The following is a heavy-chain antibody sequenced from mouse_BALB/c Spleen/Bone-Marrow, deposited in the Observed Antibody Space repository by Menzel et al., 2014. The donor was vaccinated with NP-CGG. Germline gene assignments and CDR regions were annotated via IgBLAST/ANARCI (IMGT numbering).Heavy chain of an antibody. V-gene: IGHV1-14*01. D-gene: IGHD2-3*01. CDR2: INPYNDGT. J-gene: IGHJ2*01. Sequence: VQLQQSGPELVKPGASVKMSCKASGYTFTTYVMHWVKQKPGQGLEWIGHINPYNDGTKYNEKFKGKATLTSDKSSNTAYMELSSLTSEDSAVYYCARRISDGYYLDYWGQGTTLTVSS. CDR3: ARRISDGYYLDY. CDR1: GYTFTTYV.